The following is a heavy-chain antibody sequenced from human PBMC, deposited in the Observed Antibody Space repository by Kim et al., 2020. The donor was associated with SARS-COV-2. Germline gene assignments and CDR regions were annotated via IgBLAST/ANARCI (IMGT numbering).Heavy chain of an antibody. V-gene: IGHV4-34*01. CDR3: ATNRANWGLYWFDP. D-gene: IGHD7-27*01. Sequence: NPSRKSRVTISVDTSKNQFSLKLSSVTAADTAVYYCATNRANWGLYWFDPWGQGTLVTVSS. J-gene: IGHJ5*02.